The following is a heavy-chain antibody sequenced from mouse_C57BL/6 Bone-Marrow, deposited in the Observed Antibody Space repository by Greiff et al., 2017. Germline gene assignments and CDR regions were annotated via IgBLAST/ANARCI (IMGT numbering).Heavy chain of an antibody. Sequence: EVNVVESGGDLVKPGGSLKSSGPPSGSPFSSFGLPWFRQTPDKRREWVATISGVGSYTYYPDRVKGRFTISRDNAKNTLYLQMSSLKSEDTAMYYWARHTMITAWFAYWGQGTLVTVSA. J-gene: IGHJ3*01. CDR3: ARHTMITAWFAY. CDR1: GSPFSSFG. V-gene: IGHV5-6*01. CDR2: ISGVGSYT. D-gene: IGHD2-4*01.